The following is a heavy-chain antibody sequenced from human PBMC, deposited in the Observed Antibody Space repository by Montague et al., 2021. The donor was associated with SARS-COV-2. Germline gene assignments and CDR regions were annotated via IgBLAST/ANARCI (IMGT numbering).Heavy chain of an antibody. CDR3: ARKDDGDGYLDL. CDR2: IYYSGTT. Sequence: SETLSLTCTVSGGSISSSSYYWGWIRQPPGQGPEWFGSIYYSGTTFYTPSLRSRVTISVDTSKNQFSLRLSSVTAADTAVFYCARKDDGDGYLDLWGRGTLVTVSS. CDR1: GGSISSSSYY. V-gene: IGHV4-39*01. D-gene: IGHD2-15*01. J-gene: IGHJ2*01.